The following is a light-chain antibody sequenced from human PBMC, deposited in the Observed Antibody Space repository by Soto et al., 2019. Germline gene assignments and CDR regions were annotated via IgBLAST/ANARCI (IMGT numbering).Light chain of an antibody. V-gene: IGKV3-20*01. CDR1: QSVSSSY. CDR2: GAS. Sequence: EIVLTQSPGTLSLSPGEGATLSCRASQSVSSSYLAWYQQKPGQAPRLLIYGASSRATAIPDRFSGSGSGTDFTLTISRLEPEDFALYSCQQYGRSLFTFGPGTKVDIK. J-gene: IGKJ3*01. CDR3: QQYGRSLFT.